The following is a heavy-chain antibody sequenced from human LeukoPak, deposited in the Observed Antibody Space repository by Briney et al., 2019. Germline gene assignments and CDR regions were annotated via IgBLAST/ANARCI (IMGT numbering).Heavy chain of an antibody. Sequence: SQTLSLTCSISGDSVSSNSAAWNWIRQSPSRGLEWLGRTYYRSKWYNDYAVSVKSRITINPDTSKNQFSLQLNSVTPEDTAVYYCAREGRSSTVRGYYYYYMDVWGKGTTVTVSS. V-gene: IGHV6-1*01. CDR2: TYYRSKWYN. CDR1: GDSVSSNSAA. J-gene: IGHJ6*03. CDR3: AREGRSSTVRGYYYYYMDV. D-gene: IGHD3-10*01.